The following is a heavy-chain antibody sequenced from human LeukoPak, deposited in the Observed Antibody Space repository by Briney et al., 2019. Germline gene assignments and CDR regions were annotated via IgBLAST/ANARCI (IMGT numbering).Heavy chain of an antibody. J-gene: IGHJ5*02. CDR1: GFTFSSYW. CDR2: INSDGSST. V-gene: IGHV3-74*01. D-gene: IGHD3-22*01. Sequence: GGSLRLSCAASGFTFSSYWMHWGRQAPGKGLGWFSRINSDGSSTSYADSVKGRFTISRDNAKNTLYLQMNSLRAEDTAVYYCASSNYYYDSSGYYYHWFDPWGQGTLVTVSS. CDR3: ASSNYYYDSSGYYYHWFDP.